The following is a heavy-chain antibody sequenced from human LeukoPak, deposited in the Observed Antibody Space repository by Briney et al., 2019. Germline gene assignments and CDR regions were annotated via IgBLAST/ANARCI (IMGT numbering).Heavy chain of an antibody. J-gene: IGHJ4*02. V-gene: IGHV1-69*05. D-gene: IGHD3-10*01. CDR2: IIPIFGTA. CDR1: GGTFSSYA. CDR3: ARGMVRGVPGPYFDY. Sequence: GSSVKVSCKASGGTFSSYAISWGRQAPGQGLEWMGGIIPIFGTANYAQKFQGRVTITTDESTSTAYMELSSLRSEDTAVYYCARGMVRGVPGPYFDYWGQGTLVTVSS.